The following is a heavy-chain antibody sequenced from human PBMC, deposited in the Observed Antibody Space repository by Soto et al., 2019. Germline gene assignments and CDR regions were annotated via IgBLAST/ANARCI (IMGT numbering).Heavy chain of an antibody. Sequence: GGSVKVSCKTSGYTFSNYGITWVRQAPGQPLEWLGWISLYSDGTNYAQKFQGRVSMTTDTSTTTAYMELRSLRSDDTAVYYCARVVPGAEAWFGPWGQGTLVTVPS. D-gene: IGHD2-2*01. CDR1: GYTFSNYG. CDR2: ISLYSDGT. V-gene: IGHV1-18*01. CDR3: ARVVPGAEAWFGP. J-gene: IGHJ5*02.